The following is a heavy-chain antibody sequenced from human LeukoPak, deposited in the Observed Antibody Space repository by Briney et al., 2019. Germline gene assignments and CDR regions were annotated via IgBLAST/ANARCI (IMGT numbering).Heavy chain of an antibody. J-gene: IGHJ4*02. CDR3: ARDWGRGDSKYLDF. V-gene: IGHV3-30*03. CDR2: ISNDGSKK. CDR1: GFTFNNCG. D-gene: IGHD4-17*01. Sequence: GGSLRLSCAASGFTFNNCGMHWVRQAPGKGLECVALISNDGSKKYYAGSAKGRFTISRDNSRNTVFLEMNSLRGDDTAVYFCARDWGRGDSKYLDFWGQGILVTVSS.